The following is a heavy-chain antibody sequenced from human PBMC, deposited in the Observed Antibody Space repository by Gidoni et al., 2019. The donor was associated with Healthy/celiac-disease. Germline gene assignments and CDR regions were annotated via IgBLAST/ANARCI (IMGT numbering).Heavy chain of an antibody. CDR3: ARPNMGLGANWFDP. CDR2: IYYSGST. CDR1: GGSISSSSYY. V-gene: IGHV4-39*01. Sequence: QLQLQESGPGLVKPSETLSLTCTVSGGSISSSSYYWGWIRQPPGKGLEWSGSIYYSGSTYYNPSHKSRVTISGDTSKNQFSLKLSSVTAADTAVYYGARPNMGLGANWFDPWGQGTLVTVSS. D-gene: IGHD3-16*01. J-gene: IGHJ5*02.